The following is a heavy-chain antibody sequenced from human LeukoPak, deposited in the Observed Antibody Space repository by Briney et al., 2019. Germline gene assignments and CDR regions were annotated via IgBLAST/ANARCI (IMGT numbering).Heavy chain of an antibody. Sequence: SQTLSLTRTVSGGSISSGSYYWSWIRQPPGKGLEWIGYIYYSGSTNYNPSLKSRVTISVDTSKNQFSLKLSSVTAADTAVYYCARDRVGFGYEVDYWGQGTLVTVSS. J-gene: IGHJ4*02. V-gene: IGHV4-61*01. CDR2: IYYSGST. D-gene: IGHD3-10*01. CDR3: ARDRVGFGYEVDY. CDR1: GGSISSGSYY.